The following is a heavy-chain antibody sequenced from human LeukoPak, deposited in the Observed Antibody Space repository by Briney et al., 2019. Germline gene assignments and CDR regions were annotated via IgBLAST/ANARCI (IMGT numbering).Heavy chain of an antibody. V-gene: IGHV1-69*05. J-gene: IGHJ4*02. CDR2: IIPIFGTA. D-gene: IGHD4-17*01. CDR3: AREVMDYGDYAYYFDY. CDR1: GGTFSSYA. Sequence: SVKVSCKASGGTFSSYAISWVRQAPGQGLEWMGRIIPIFGTANYAQKFQGRVTVTTDESTSTAYMELSSLRSEDTAVYYCAREVMDYGDYAYYFDYWGQGTLVTVSS.